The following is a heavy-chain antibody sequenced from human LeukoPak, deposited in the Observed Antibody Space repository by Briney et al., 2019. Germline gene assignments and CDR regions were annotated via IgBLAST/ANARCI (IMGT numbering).Heavy chain of an antibody. CDR3: ARGVGLSIAVAGTGFIDY. D-gene: IGHD6-19*01. Sequence: SETLSLTCTVSGGSISSGSYFWSWIRQSAGKGLEWIGRIDSSGNTNYNPSLKSRVTMSLDTSKNQFSLKLSSVTAADTAVYYCARGVGLSIAVAGTGFIDYWGQGTLVTVSS. V-gene: IGHV4-61*10. CDR2: IDSSGNT. J-gene: IGHJ4*02. CDR1: GGSISSGSYF.